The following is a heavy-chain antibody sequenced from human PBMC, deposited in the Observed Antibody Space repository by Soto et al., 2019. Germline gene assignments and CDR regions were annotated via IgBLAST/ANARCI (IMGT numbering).Heavy chain of an antibody. CDR1: GFSLSTSGMC. Sequence: SGPTLVNPTQTLTLTCTFSGFSLSTSGMCVSWIRQPPGKALEWLARIDWDDDKYYSTSLKTRLTISKDTSKNQVVLTMTNMDPVDTATYYCARTIELHYYYSYMDVWGKGTTVTVSS. CDR3: ARTIELHYYYSYMDV. V-gene: IGHV2-70*11. CDR2: IDWDDDK. D-gene: IGHD1-7*01. J-gene: IGHJ6*03.